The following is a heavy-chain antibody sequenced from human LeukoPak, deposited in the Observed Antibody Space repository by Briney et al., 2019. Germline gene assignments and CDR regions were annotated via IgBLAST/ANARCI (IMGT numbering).Heavy chain of an antibody. J-gene: IGHJ4*02. CDR1: GYTFTNYY. V-gene: IGHV1-18*04. CDR2: ISAYNGNT. D-gene: IGHD6-19*01. Sequence: ASVKVSCKASGYTFTNYYMHWVRQAPGQGLEWMGWISAYNGNTNYAQKLQGRVTMTTDTSTSTAYMELRSLRSDDTAVYYCARDGEQWLVRLKDYWGQGTLVTVSS. CDR3: ARDGEQWLVRLKDY.